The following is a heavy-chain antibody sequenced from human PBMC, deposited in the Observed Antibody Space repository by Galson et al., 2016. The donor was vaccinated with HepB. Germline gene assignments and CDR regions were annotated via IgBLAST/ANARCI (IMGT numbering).Heavy chain of an antibody. V-gene: IGHV3-53*01. CDR2: IYSSGNT. CDR1: GFTVSNNY. J-gene: IGHJ5*02. Sequence: SLRLSCAASGFTVSNNYMTWVRQAPGKAPEWVSHIYSSGNTHYADSVKGRFTISRDSSKNTVYLQMNSLRVDDTAVYYCARGGGAAAAAWGQGTLVTVSS. CDR3: ARGGGAAAAA. D-gene: IGHD6-13*01.